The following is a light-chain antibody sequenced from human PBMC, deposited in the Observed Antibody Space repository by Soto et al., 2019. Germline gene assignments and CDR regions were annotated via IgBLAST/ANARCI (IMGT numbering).Light chain of an antibody. Sequence: QSVLTQPPSVSGAPGQRVTISCTGSRSNIGAGYDVHWYQQLPGTAPKLLIYGNNNRPSGVPDRFSGSKSGTSASLAITGLQAEDEADYHCQSYDSSLSGYVFGTGTKLTVL. V-gene: IGLV1-40*01. CDR1: RSNIGAGYD. CDR3: QSYDSSLSGYV. J-gene: IGLJ1*01. CDR2: GNN.